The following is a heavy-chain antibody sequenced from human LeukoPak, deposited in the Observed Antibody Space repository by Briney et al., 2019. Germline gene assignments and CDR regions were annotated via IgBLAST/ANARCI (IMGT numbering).Heavy chain of an antibody. CDR2: IYYTGST. CDR3: ARHGYGDYVVAFDI. Sequence: SETLSLTCTGSGGSISNTIYYWSWIRQPPGKGLEWIGTIYYTGSTYYNPSLKSRVTISVDTSKNQFSLKLNSVTAADTAVYYRARHGYGDYVVAFDIWGQGTMVTVSS. D-gene: IGHD4-17*01. CDR1: GGSISNTIYY. V-gene: IGHV4-39*01. J-gene: IGHJ3*02.